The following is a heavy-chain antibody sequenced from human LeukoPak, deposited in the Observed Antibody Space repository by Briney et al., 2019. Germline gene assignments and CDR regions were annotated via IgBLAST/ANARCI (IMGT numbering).Heavy chain of an antibody. J-gene: IGHJ4*02. CDR1: GFTLGNYW. Sequence: GGSLRLSCAASGFTLGNYWMSWVRQAPGKGLEWVAMINQDGSEKYYVESVRGRFTISRDNAKSSLYLEMNSLTGEDTAVYYCARDAVKFAHNVLDYWGQGTLVTVSS. V-gene: IGHV3-7*01. CDR3: ARDAVKFAHNVLDY. CDR2: INQDGSEK. D-gene: IGHD3-10*02.